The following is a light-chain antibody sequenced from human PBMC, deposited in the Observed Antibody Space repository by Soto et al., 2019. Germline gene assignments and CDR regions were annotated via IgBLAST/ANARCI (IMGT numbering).Light chain of an antibody. V-gene: IGKV3-20*01. J-gene: IGKJ1*01. CDR1: QSVSSSY. CDR3: QQYGSSPPT. CDR2: GAS. Sequence: EIVLTQSPGTLSLSPGERATLSCRASQSVSSSYLAWYQQKPGQAPRLLIYGASSRATGIPDRFSGSGSGTDFTLTISRLEPEDFAVYYCQQYGSSPPTFGQGTTVEIK.